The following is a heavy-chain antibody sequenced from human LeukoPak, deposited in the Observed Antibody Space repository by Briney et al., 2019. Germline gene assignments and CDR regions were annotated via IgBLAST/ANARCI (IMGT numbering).Heavy chain of an antibody. CDR2: IKQDGSEK. CDR3: ARDKPTGWGCSSTSCYWWGDYYYYYMDV. Sequence: PGGSLRLSCAASGFTFSDYYMSWIRQAPGKGLEWMANIKQDGSEKYYVDSVKGRFTISRDNAKNSLYLQMNSLRAEDTAVYYCARDKPTGWGCSSTSCYWWGDYYYYYMDVWGKGTTVTVSS. V-gene: IGHV3-7*01. CDR1: GFTFSDYY. J-gene: IGHJ6*03. D-gene: IGHD2-2*01.